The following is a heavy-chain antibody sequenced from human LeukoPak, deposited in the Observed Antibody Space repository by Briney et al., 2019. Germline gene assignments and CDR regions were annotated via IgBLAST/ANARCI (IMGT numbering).Heavy chain of an antibody. V-gene: IGHV3-33*01. CDR2: IWYDGSNK. Sequence: GSLRLSCAASGFTFSSYGMHWVRQAPGKGLEWVAVIWYDGSNKYYADSVKGRFTISRGNSKNTLYLQMNSLRAEDTAVYYCARVGDSYSSGWYVGDWGQGTLVTVSS. J-gene: IGHJ4*02. CDR1: GFTFSSYG. CDR3: ARVGDSYSSGWYVGD. D-gene: IGHD6-19*01.